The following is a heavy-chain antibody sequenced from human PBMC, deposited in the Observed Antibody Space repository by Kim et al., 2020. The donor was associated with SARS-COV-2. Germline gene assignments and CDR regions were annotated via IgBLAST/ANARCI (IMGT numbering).Heavy chain of an antibody. J-gene: IGHJ4*02. D-gene: IGHD6-19*01. CDR1: GFTFGDYA. CDR3: TRGSSKISGWYY. Sequence: GGSLRLSCTTSGFTFGDYAMNWVRQAPGKGLEWVGFVRGKAYGGATDYAASVKGRFTISRDDSKSIAYLQMNSLKTEDTAVYYCTRGSSKISGWYYWGQGTLVTVSS. V-gene: IGHV3-49*04. CDR2: VRGKAYGGAT.